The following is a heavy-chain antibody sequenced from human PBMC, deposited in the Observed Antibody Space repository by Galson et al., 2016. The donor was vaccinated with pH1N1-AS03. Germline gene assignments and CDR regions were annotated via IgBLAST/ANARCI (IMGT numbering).Heavy chain of an antibody. CDR3: ARAGKGRLWGSEVNWCDP. CDR2: VYHTGST. V-gene: IGHV4-4*02. J-gene: IGHJ5*02. CDR1: GGSISSSDW. D-gene: IGHD1-1*01. Sequence: SETLSLTCAVSGGSISSSDWWSWVRQPPGKGLEWIGEVYHTGSTNYNPSLKSRVIISVDKSKNQFSLNLTSVTAADTAVYYCARAGKGRLWGSEVNWCDPWGQGTLVTVSS.